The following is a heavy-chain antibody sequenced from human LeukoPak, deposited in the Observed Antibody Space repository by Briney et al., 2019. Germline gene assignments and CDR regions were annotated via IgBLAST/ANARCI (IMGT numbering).Heavy chain of an antibody. Sequence: GESLKISCKGSGYSFTSYWIGWVRQMPGKGLEWMWIIYPGDSDTRYSPSFQGQVTISADKSISTAYLQWSSLKASDTAMYYCARQEDWRWLQSPTDAFDIWGQGTMVTVSS. CDR3: ARQEDWRWLQSPTDAFDI. CDR1: GYSFTSYW. D-gene: IGHD5-24*01. V-gene: IGHV5-51*01. J-gene: IGHJ3*02. CDR2: IYPGDSDT.